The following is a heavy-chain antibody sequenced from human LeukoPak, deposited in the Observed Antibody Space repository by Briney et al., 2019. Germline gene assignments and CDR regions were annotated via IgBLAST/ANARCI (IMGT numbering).Heavy chain of an antibody. CDR2: INAGNGNT. J-gene: IGHJ4*02. D-gene: IGHD3-10*01. V-gene: IGHV1-3*01. Sequence: ASVKVSCKASGYTSTSYAMHWVRQAPGQRLEWMGWINAGNGNTKYSQKFQGRVTITRDTSASTAYMELSSLRSEDTAVYYCARAKFRFGELFGYWGQGTLVTVSS. CDR1: GYTSTSYA. CDR3: ARAKFRFGELFGY.